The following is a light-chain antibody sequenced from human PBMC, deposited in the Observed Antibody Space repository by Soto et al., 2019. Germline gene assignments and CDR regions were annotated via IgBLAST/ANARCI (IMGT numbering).Light chain of an antibody. CDR1: QSVSGN. Sequence: EIVMTQSPATLSVSPGERATLSCRASQSVSGNLAWYQQKPGQAPRLLIYGASTRATGIPARFSGSGSGTEFTLTISSLQFEDFAVYYCHQYNNWPPLTFGGGTKVEIK. J-gene: IGKJ4*01. CDR3: HQYNNWPPLT. V-gene: IGKV3-15*01. CDR2: GAS.